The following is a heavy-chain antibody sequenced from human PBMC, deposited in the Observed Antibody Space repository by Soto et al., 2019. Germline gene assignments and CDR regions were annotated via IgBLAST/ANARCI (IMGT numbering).Heavy chain of an antibody. D-gene: IGHD5-18*01. Sequence: ASVKVSCKTSGYSFTDYAIHWVRQAPGQALEWLGWIAAGNGNTRFSQKIQDRVTITRDTSATTAYMELTSLRPEDTAFYYCARPYGYHNWFDPWGQGTLVTVSS. J-gene: IGHJ5*02. CDR3: ARPYGYHNWFDP. CDR1: GYSFTDYA. V-gene: IGHV1-3*01. CDR2: IAAGNGNT.